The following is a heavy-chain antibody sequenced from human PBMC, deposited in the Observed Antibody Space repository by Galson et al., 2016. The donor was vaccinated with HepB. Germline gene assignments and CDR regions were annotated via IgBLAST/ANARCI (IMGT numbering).Heavy chain of an antibody. CDR1: GFSFHSFG. V-gene: IGHV3-33*01. Sequence: SLRLSCAASGFSFHSFGMHWVRQAPGKRLEWVAVIWYDGSESEYSDSVQGRFTVSRDNSKKTLYLQMDSLRNDDTADYYCARDNGADDKDAVELWGQGTRVTVSS. CDR2: IWYDGSES. CDR3: ARDNGADDKDAVEL. J-gene: IGHJ3*01. D-gene: IGHD2-8*01.